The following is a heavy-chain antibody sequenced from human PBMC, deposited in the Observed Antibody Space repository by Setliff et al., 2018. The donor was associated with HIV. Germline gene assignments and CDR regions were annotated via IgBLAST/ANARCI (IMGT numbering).Heavy chain of an antibody. V-gene: IGHV3-74*01. CDR3: ARDYSYVGFDL. D-gene: IGHD4-4*01. CDR1: GFSISSYW. Sequence: GSLRLSCAASGFSISSYWMHWVRQTPGKGLVWVSRIKPDGSSITYADSVKGRFTISRDNAKNTLYLQMNSLRAEDTAVYYCARDYSYVGFDLWGRGTLVTVSS. J-gene: IGHJ2*01. CDR2: IKPDGSSI.